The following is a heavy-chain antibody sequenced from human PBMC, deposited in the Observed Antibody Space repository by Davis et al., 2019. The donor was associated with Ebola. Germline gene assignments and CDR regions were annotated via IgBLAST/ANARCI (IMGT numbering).Heavy chain of an antibody. CDR1: GFTFSSYW. CDR2: IKQDGSEK. Sequence: GESLKISCVASGFTFSSYWMSWVRQAPGKGLEWVANIKQDGSEKYYVDSVKGRFTISRDNAENSLSLQMNGLRAEDTAVYYCARGPSTGNSFTYWGQGTLVTVSS. J-gene: IGHJ4*02. D-gene: IGHD6-13*01. V-gene: IGHV3-7*01. CDR3: ARGPSTGNSFTY.